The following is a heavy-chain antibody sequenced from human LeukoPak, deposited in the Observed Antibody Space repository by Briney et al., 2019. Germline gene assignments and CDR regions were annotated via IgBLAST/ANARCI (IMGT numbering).Heavy chain of an antibody. Sequence: AEPLTLTCTVSGVPISSSNSYWARIRQPPGKVREWIISIYYSGNTHYNPSLKSRVTISVDTSKTQFSLKLSSVTAAATAVYYCARGSSLLRKGPLDYWGQGTMVTVSS. V-gene: IGHV4-39*07. CDR1: GVPISSSNSY. CDR3: ARGSSLLRKGPLDY. J-gene: IGHJ3*01. D-gene: IGHD2-15*01. CDR2: IYYSGNT.